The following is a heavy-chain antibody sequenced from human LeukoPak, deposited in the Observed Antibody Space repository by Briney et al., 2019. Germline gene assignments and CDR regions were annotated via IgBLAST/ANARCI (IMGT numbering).Heavy chain of an antibody. D-gene: IGHD2-21*01. J-gene: IGHJ3*02. V-gene: IGHV4-31*11. CDR3: ARDVVVTSSPDAFDI. CDR1: GDSVTSGGYY. CDR2: ISDSGTT. Sequence: SQTLSLTCAVSGDSVTSGGYYWTWIRHHPEKGLEWIGHISDSGTTSYNPSLKSRVSISVDTSDNHFSLRLTSVTAADTAVYYCARDVVVTSSPDAFDIWGQGTRVTVSS.